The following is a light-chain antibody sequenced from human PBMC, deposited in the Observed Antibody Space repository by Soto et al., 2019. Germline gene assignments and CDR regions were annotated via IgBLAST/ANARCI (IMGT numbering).Light chain of an antibody. J-gene: IGLJ3*02. CDR2: EVS. CDR3: CSYAGRDTWV. CDR1: SSDIGGYNF. V-gene: IGLV2-23*02. Sequence: QAVVTQPASVSGSPGQSIAISCTGTSSDIGGYNFVSWYQQYPGKAPKLVISEVSKRPSGVSSRFSGSKSGNTASLTISGLQAEDEADYYCCSYAGRDTWVFGGGTKLTVL.